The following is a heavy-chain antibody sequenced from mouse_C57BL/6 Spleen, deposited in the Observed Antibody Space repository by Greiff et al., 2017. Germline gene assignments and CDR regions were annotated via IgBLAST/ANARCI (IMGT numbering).Heavy chain of an antibody. CDR3: TTDGRGYFDY. J-gene: IGHJ2*01. Sequence: VQLQQSGAELVRPGASVKLSCPASGFNIKDDYMHWVKQRPEQGLEWIGWIDPENGDTEYASKFQGKATRTADTSSNTAYLQLSSLTSEDTAVYYCTTDGRGYFDYWGQGTTLTVSS. D-gene: IGHD1-1*01. CDR2: IDPENGDT. V-gene: IGHV14-4*01. CDR1: GFNIKDDY.